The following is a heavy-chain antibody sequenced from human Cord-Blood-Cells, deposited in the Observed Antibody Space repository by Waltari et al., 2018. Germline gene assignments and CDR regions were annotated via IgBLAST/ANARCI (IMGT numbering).Heavy chain of an antibody. CDR1: GGSISSSSYY. V-gene: IGHV4-39*01. J-gene: IGHJ4*02. CDR2: IYYSGST. D-gene: IGHD3-3*01. Sequence: QLQLQESGPGLVKPSETLSLTCTVPGGSISSSSYYWGWIRRPPGKGLEWIGSIYYSGSTYYNPSLKSRVTISVDTSKNQFSLKLSSVTAADTAVYYCATHHYDFWSGYYRSFDYWGQGTLVTVSS. CDR3: ATHHYDFWSGYYRSFDY.